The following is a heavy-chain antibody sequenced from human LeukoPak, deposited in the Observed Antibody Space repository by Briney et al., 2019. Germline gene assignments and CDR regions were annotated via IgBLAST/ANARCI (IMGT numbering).Heavy chain of an antibody. CDR3: ARGVLRYFDWLLSQYYFDY. V-gene: IGHV4-34*01. CDR1: GGSFSGYY. J-gene: IGHJ4*02. Sequence: SETLSLTCAVYGGSFSGYYWSWIRQPPGKGLEWIGEINHSGSTNYNPSLKSRVTISVDTSKNQFSLKLSSVTAADTAVYYCARGVLRYFDWLLSQYYFDYWGQGTLVTVSS. D-gene: IGHD3-9*01. CDR2: INHSGST.